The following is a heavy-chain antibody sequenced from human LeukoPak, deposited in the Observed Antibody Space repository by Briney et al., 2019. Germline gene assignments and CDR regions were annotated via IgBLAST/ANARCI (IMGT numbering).Heavy chain of an antibody. Sequence: GGSLRLSCAASGFTFDDYGMYWVRQVPGKGLEWVSGISWNSGSIGYADSVKGRFTISRDNAKNSLYLQMNSLRAEDTAVYYCARDPTQWLRYGYFDYWGQGTLVTVSS. CDR2: ISWNSGSI. D-gene: IGHD5-12*01. CDR3: ARDPTQWLRYGYFDY. J-gene: IGHJ4*02. V-gene: IGHV3-9*01. CDR1: GFTFDDYG.